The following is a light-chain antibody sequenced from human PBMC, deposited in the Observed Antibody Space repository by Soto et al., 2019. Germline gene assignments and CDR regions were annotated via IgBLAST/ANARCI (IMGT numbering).Light chain of an antibody. CDR1: QSISSW. Sequence: DIQMTQSPSTLSASVGDRVTITCRASQSISSWLAWYQQKPGKAPKLLIYKASSLESGVPSRFSGSGSGTEFTITISSLQHDDFATYYSQQNNSSPWTFGQGTKVEIK. V-gene: IGKV1-5*03. CDR2: KAS. CDR3: QQNNSSPWT. J-gene: IGKJ1*01.